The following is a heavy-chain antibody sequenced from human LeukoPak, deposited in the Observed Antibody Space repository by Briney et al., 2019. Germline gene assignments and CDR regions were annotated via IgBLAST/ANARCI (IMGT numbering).Heavy chain of an antibody. Sequence: PGGSLRLSCAASAFTFSDYSMNWVRQAPGKGLEWVSSISSSHNSYIFYSESVKGRFTISRDNAKNSLYLQMNSLRAEDTAVYYCARVPSGRHPLYYFGLWGQGTLVTVSS. D-gene: IGHD1-26*01. CDR3: ARVPSGRHPLYYFGL. J-gene: IGHJ4*02. CDR2: ISSSHNSYI. CDR1: AFTFSDYS. V-gene: IGHV3-21*01.